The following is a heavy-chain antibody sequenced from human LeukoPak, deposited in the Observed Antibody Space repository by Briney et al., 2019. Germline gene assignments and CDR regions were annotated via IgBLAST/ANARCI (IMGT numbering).Heavy chain of an antibody. CDR3: AKYNWNDLIDYFDY. D-gene: IGHD1-1*01. CDR2: ISYDGSNK. J-gene: IGHJ4*02. CDR1: GFTFSSYG. Sequence: GGSLRLSCAASGFTFSSYGMHWVRQAPGKGLEWVAVISYDGSNKYYADSVKGRFTISRDNSKNTLYLQMNSLRAEDTAVYYCAKYNWNDLIDYFDYWGQGTLVTVSS. V-gene: IGHV3-30*18.